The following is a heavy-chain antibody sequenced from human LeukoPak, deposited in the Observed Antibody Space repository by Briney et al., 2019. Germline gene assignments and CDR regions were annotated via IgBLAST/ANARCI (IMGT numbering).Heavy chain of an antibody. CDR3: ARVNYDFWGNDY. J-gene: IGHJ4*02. V-gene: IGHV4-39*07. Sequence: PSETLSLTCTVSGGSISSSSYYWGWIRQPPGEGLEWIGSIYYSGSTYYNPSLKSRVTISVDTSKNQFSLKLSSVTAADTAVYYCARVNYDFWGNDYWGQGTLVTVSS. CDR2: IYYSGST. D-gene: IGHD3-3*01. CDR1: GGSISSSSYY.